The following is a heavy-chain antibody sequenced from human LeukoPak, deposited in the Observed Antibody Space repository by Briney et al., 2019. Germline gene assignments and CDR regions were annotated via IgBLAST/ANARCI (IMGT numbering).Heavy chain of an antibody. CDR3: AKGGGYYDFWSGYYFDY. D-gene: IGHD3-3*01. CDR2: ISYDGSNK. V-gene: IGHV3-30*18. J-gene: IGHJ4*02. Sequence: GGSLRLSCAASGFTFSGHSMHWVRQAPGKGLEWVAVISYDGSNKYYADSVKGRFTISRDNSKNTLYLQMNSLRAEDTAVYYCAKGGGYYDFWSGYYFDYWGQGTLVTVSS. CDR1: GFTFSGHS.